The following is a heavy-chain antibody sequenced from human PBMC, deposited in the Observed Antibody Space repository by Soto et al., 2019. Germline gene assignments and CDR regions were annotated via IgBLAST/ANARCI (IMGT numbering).Heavy chain of an antibody. J-gene: IGHJ4*02. D-gene: IGHD6-19*01. V-gene: IGHV3-33*01. CDR2: IWFDGSNK. Sequence: GGSLRLSCAASGFTFSSYGMHWVRQAPDQELEKVTVIWFDGSNKYYADSVKGRFTISRDNSKNTMYLQMNSLRVEVMAVYYCARDQGIAVACTYYWGQGTLVTVSS. CDR1: GFTFSSYG. CDR3: ARDQGIAVACTYY.